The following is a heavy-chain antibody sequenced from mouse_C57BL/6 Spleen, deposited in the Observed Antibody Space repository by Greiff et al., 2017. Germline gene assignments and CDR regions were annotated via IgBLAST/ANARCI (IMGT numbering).Heavy chain of an antibody. CDR1: GYAFSSSW. J-gene: IGHJ3*01. CDR2: IYPGDGDT. V-gene: IGHV1-82*01. CDR3: ARPAQAGFAY. Sequence: QVQLKQSGPELVKPGASVKISCKASGYAFSSSWMNWVKQRPGKGLEWIGRIYPGDGDTNYNGKFKGKATLTADKSSSTAYMQLSSLTSEDSAVYFCARPAQAGFAYWGQGTLVTVSA. D-gene: IGHD3-2*02.